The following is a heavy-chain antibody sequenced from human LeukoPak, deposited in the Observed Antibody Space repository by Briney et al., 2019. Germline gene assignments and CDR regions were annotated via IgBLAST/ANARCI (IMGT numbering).Heavy chain of an antibody. Sequence: SETLSLTCTVSGYSISSSYYWSWIRQPPGKGLEWVGYIYYTGSTNYNPSLKSRVTISVDTSKNQFSLKLSSVTAADTAVYYCARVDSSNWYDSRGYFDYWGQGTLVTVSS. CDR3: ARVDSSNWYDSRGYFDY. V-gene: IGHV4-61*01. J-gene: IGHJ4*02. CDR2: IYYTGST. D-gene: IGHD6-13*01. CDR1: GYSISSSYY.